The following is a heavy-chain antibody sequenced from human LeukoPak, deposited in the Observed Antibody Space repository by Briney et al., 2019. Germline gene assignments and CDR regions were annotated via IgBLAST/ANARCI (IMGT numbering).Heavy chain of an antibody. CDR2: IYPGDSDT. CDR1: GYSFTSYW. V-gene: IGHV5-51*01. Sequence: GESLKISCKGSGYSFTSYWIGWVRQMPGKGLEWTGIIYPGDSDTRYSPSFQGQVTISADKSIGTAYLQWSSLKASDTAMYYCARGGGTTVTPTDFDYWGQETLVTVSS. CDR3: ARGGGTTVTPTDFDY. J-gene: IGHJ4*02. D-gene: IGHD4-11*01.